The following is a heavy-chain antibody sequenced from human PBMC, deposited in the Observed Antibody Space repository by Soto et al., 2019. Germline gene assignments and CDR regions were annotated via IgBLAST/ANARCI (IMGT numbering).Heavy chain of an antibody. Sequence: GGSLRLSCAASGFTFSSYGMHWVRQAPGKGLEWVAVIWYDGSNKYYAGSVKGRFTISRDNSKNTLYLQMNSLRAEDTAVYYWARGRWLVRTDFDYWGQGTLVTVSS. CDR3: ARGRWLVRTDFDY. V-gene: IGHV3-33*01. CDR1: GFTFSSYG. CDR2: IWYDGSNK. J-gene: IGHJ4*02. D-gene: IGHD6-19*01.